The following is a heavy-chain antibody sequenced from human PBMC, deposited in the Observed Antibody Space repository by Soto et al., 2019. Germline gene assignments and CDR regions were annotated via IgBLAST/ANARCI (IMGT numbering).Heavy chain of an antibody. CDR3: ARDGGDYGDFVLYGMDV. Sequence: ERLCSTCPVSGGSISSYYWSWIRQPSGKGLEWIGRIYTSGSTNYNPSLKSRVTMSVDTSKNQFSLKLSSVTAADTAVYYCARDGGDYGDFVLYGMDVWGQGTKVTVYS. CDR2: IYTSGST. V-gene: IGHV4-4*07. J-gene: IGHJ6*02. D-gene: IGHD4-17*01. CDR1: GGSISSYY.